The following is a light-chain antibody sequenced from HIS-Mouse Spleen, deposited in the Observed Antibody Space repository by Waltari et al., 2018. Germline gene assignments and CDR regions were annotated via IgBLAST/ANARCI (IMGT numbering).Light chain of an antibody. V-gene: IGKV1-5*03. J-gene: IGKJ2*01. CDR3: QQYNSYST. CDR1: QSISSW. CDR2: KAS. Sequence: DIQMTQSPYTLSASVGDRVTITCRASQSISSWLDWYHQKPGKAPKLLLYKASSLESGVPSRFSGSGSGTEFTLTISSLQPDDFASYYCQQYNSYSTFGQGTKLEIK.